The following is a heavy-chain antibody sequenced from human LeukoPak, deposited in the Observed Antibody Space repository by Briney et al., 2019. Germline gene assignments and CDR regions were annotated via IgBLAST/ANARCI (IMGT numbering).Heavy chain of an antibody. CDR2: INDNGRRT. Sequence: GGSLRLSCSASGFIFSRYAMHWVRQAPGKGLEYVAGINDNGRRTHYGDSVKGRFSISRDDSKNTLHLQMSTLRAEDTALYYCARPHSSGWYYFDYWGQGTLVTVSS. CDR1: GFIFSRYA. CDR3: ARPHSSGWYYFDY. J-gene: IGHJ4*02. V-gene: IGHV3-64D*09. D-gene: IGHD6-19*01.